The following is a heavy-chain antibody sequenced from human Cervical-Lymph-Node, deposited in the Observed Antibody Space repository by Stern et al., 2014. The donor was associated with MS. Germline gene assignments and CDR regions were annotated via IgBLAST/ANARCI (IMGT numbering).Heavy chain of an antibody. CDR2: ISAYNGNT. CDR1: GDTFTSYG. V-gene: IGHV1-18*01. CDR3: ARGAYSSSSLGGN. Sequence: VQLVESGAEVKKPGAAVKVSCKASGDTFTSYGFTWVRQAPGQGLEWMGWISAYNGNTNYAQNLQGRVTMTTDTSTSTAYMELRSLRSDDTAVYYCARGAYSSSSLGGNWGQGTLVTVSS. D-gene: IGHD6-6*01. J-gene: IGHJ4*02.